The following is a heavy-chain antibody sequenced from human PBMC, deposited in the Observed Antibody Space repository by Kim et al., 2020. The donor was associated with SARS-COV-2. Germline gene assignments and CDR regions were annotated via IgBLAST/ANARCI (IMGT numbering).Heavy chain of an antibody. J-gene: IGHJ4*02. Sequence: GGSLRLSCAASGFTVSSNYMSWVRQAPGKGLEWVSVIYSGGSTYYADSVKGRFTISRHNSKNTLYLQMNSLRAEDTAVYYCASIYIYYDFWSGYYRDWGQGTLVTVSS. V-gene: IGHV3-53*04. CDR1: GFTVSSNY. CDR2: IYSGGST. CDR3: ASIYIYYDFWSGYYRD. D-gene: IGHD3-3*01.